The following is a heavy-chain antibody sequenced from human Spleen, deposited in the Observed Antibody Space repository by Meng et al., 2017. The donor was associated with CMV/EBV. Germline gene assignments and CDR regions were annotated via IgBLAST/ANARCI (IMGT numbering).Heavy chain of an antibody. CDR1: GGSFSGYY. J-gene: IGHJ4*02. V-gene: IGHV4-34*01. D-gene: IGHD2-15*01. Sequence: SETLSLTCAVYGGSFSGYYWSWIRQPPGKGLEWIGEINHSGSTNYNPSLKSRVTISIDTSKNQFSLKLSSVAAADTAVYYCYGGNSDYWGQGTLVTVSS. CDR2: INHSGST. CDR3: YGGNSDY.